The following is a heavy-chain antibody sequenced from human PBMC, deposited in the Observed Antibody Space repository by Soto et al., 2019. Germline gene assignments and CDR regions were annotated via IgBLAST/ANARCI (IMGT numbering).Heavy chain of an antibody. CDR2: IYHSGST. CDR3: ARQRSIAARGYYGMDV. Sequence: PSETLSLTCAVSGYSISSGYYWGWIRQPPGKGLEWIGSIYHSGSTYYNPSLKSRVTISVDTSKNQFSLKLSSVTAADTAVYYCARQRSIAARGYYGMDVWGQGTTVTVSS. J-gene: IGHJ6*02. CDR1: GYSISSGYY. V-gene: IGHV4-38-2*01. D-gene: IGHD6-13*01.